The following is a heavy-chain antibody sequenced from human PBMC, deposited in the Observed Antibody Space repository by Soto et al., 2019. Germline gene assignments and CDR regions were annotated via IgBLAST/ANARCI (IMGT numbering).Heavy chain of an antibody. CDR3: ARVGDSSGYDGNWFDP. J-gene: IGHJ5*02. CDR2: IVPILDIA. Sequence: QVQLVQSGAEVKKPGSSVKVSCKASGGTFSSYTISWVRQAPGQGLEWMGRIVPILDIANYAQKFQGRVTITADKSTSTAYMEVSSLRSEDTAVYYCARVGDSSGYDGNWFDPWCQGTLVTVSS. D-gene: IGHD3-22*01. CDR1: GGTFSSYT. V-gene: IGHV1-69*02.